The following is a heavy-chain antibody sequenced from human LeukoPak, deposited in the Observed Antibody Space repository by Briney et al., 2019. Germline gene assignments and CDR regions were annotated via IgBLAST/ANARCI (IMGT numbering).Heavy chain of an antibody. V-gene: IGHV1-8*03. Sequence: ASVKVSCKASGYTFTSYDINWVRQATGQGLEWMGWMNPNSGNTGYAQKFQGRVTITRNTSISTAYMELSSLRSEDTAVYYCARDGTGRFYMSEWGQGTLVTVSS. D-gene: IGHD3-10*01. CDR3: ARDGTGRFYMSE. J-gene: IGHJ4*02. CDR1: GYTFTSYD. CDR2: MNPNSGNT.